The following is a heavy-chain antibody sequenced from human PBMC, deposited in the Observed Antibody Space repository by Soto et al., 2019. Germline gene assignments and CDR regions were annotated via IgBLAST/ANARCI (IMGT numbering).Heavy chain of an antibody. CDR3: ARDRRLGGVVVVAATPLDY. Sequence: REWVSSISSSSSYIYYADSVKGRFTISRDNAKNSLYLQMNSLRAEDTAVYYCARDRRLGGVVVVAATPLDYWGQGTLVTVS. V-gene: IGHV3-21*01. CDR2: ISSSSSYI. J-gene: IGHJ4*02. D-gene: IGHD2-15*01.